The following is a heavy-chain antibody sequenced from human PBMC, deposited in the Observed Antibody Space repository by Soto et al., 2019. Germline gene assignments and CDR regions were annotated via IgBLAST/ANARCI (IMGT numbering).Heavy chain of an antibody. CDR1: GFTFSSYA. CDR2: ISYDGSNK. D-gene: IGHD5-12*01. V-gene: IGHV3-30-3*01. Sequence: PGGSLRLSCAASGFTFSSYAMHWVRQAPGKGLEWVAVISYDGSNKYYADSVKGRFTISRDNSKNTLYLQMNSLRAEDTAVYYCARSSDSHISFDYWGQGTLVTVSS. CDR3: ARSSDSHISFDY. J-gene: IGHJ4*02.